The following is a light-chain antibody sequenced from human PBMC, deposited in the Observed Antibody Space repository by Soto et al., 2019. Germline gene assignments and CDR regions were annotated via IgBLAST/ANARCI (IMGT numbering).Light chain of an antibody. CDR3: QKRSNWPLT. CDR1: QSVSSY. J-gene: IGKJ4*01. V-gene: IGKV3-11*01. Sequence: EIVLTQSPATLSLSPGERATLSCRASQSVSSYLAWYQQKPGQAHRLLIYGASNRATGIPARFSGSGSWTDFTLTIRSLEPEDFAVYFCQKRSNWPLTFGGGTKVEIK. CDR2: GAS.